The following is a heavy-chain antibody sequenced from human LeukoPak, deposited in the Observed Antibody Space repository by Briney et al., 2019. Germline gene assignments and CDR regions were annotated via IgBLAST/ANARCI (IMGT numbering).Heavy chain of an antibody. D-gene: IGHD3-9*01. V-gene: IGHV3-23*01. Sequence: GGSLRLSCAASGFSYGGYAMIWVRQAPGKALEWVSSITYNGAATYYLDSVKARFTISRDNSRSTLYLQMDSLTAEDTALYYCAKDGLYFDGSTHIYYFDSWGQGTLVAVSS. CDR3: AKDGLYFDGSTHIYYFDS. CDR2: ITYNGAAT. J-gene: IGHJ4*02. CDR1: GFSYGGYA.